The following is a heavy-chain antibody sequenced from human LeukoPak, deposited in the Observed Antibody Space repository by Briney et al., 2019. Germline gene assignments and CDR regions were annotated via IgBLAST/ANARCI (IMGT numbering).Heavy chain of an antibody. J-gene: IGHJ6*02. V-gene: IGHV3-9*01. Sequence: PGGSLRLSCAASGFTFDDYAMHWVRQAPGKGLEWVSGISWNSGSIGYADSVKGRFTISRDNAKNYLYLQMNSLRAEDTALYYCAKDSAGMGLYGMDVGGQGP. CDR1: GFTFDDYA. CDR3: AKDSAGMGLYGMDV. D-gene: IGHD6-25*01. CDR2: ISWNSGSI.